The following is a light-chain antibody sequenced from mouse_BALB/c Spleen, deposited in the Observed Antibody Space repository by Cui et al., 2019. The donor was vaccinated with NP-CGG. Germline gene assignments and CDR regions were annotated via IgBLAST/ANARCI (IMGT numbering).Light chain of an antibody. CDR1: AGAVTTNNY. CDR3: ALWYSNHWV. J-gene: IGLJ1*01. V-gene: IGLV1*01. CDR2: GTN. Sequence: QAVGPQKSALTTSPGETVTLTCRSTAGAVTTNNYANWVQEKPDHLFTGLIGGTNNRVPGVPARFSGSLIGDKAALTITGAQTEDEAIYFCALWYSNHWVFGGGTKLTVL.